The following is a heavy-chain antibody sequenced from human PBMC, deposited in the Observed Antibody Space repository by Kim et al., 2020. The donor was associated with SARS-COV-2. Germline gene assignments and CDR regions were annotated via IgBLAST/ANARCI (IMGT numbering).Heavy chain of an antibody. Sequence: SETLSLTCTVSGGSVSSGSYYWSWIRQPPGKGLEWIGYIYYSGSTNYNPSPKSRVTISVDTSKNQFSLKLSSVTAADTAVYYCAREVLIAAAGPYYYFDYWGQGTLVTVSS. CDR3: AREVLIAAAGPYYYFDY. CDR2: IYYSGST. J-gene: IGHJ4*02. D-gene: IGHD6-13*01. CDR1: GGSVSSGSYY. V-gene: IGHV4-61*01.